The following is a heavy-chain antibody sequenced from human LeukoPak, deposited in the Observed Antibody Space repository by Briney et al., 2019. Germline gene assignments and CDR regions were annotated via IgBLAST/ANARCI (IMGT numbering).Heavy chain of an antibody. CDR3: ARDGEIFGVVRFDY. CDR2: ISSSGSTI. J-gene: IGHJ4*02. Sequence: GSLRLSCAASGFTVKDNFMSWVRQAPGKGLEWVSYISSSGSTIYYADSVKGRFTISRDNAKNSLYLQMNSLRAEDTAVYYCARDGEIFGVVRFDYWGQGTLVTVSS. D-gene: IGHD3-3*01. V-gene: IGHV3-11*04. CDR1: GFTVKDNF.